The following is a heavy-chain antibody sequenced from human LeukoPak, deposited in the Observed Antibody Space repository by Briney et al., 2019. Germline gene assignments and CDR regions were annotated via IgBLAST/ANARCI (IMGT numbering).Heavy chain of an antibody. J-gene: IGHJ1*01. CDR1: GFTFSSYA. Sequence: PGGSLRLSCAASGFTFSSYAMSWVRQAPGKGLEWVSYISSSGSTIYYADSVKGRFTISRDNAKNSLYLQMNSLRAEDTAVYYCARGGAVPAAMYFQRWGQGTLVTVSS. CDR2: ISSSGSTI. CDR3: ARGGAVPAAMYFQR. D-gene: IGHD2-2*01. V-gene: IGHV3-48*04.